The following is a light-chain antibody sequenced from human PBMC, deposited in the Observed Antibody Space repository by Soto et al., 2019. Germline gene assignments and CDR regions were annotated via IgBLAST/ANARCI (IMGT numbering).Light chain of an antibody. CDR1: SSDVGSYNL. CDR2: EGS. J-gene: IGLJ2*01. V-gene: IGLV2-23*01. CDR3: CSYAGSFVV. Sequence: QSALTQPASVSGSPGQSITISCTGTSSDVGSYNLVSWYQQHPGKAPKLMIYEGSKRPSGVSNRFSGSESGNTASLTISGLQAEDEADYYCCSYAGSFVVFGGGTQLTVL.